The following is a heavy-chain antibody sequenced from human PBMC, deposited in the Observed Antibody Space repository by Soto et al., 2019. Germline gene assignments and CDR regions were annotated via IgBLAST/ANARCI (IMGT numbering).Heavy chain of an antibody. V-gene: IGHV6-1*01. J-gene: IGHJ3*02. CDR3: ARARPDVDAWDI. Sequence: SQNRSLTCTSSGDGVSSNTAAWDWIRQSPSRGLEWLGRTYYRSKWYNDYAVSVKSRITINPDTSKNQFSLQLNSVTPEDTAVYYCARARPDVDAWDIWGQGIMVTVS. CDR1: GDGVSSNTAA. CDR2: TYYRSKWYN.